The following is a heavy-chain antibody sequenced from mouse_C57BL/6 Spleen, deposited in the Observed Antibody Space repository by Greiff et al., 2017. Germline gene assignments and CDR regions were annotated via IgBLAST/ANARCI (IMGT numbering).Heavy chain of an antibody. CDR1: GFTFSDFY. CDR3: ARDATEGYFDV. V-gene: IGHV7-1*01. D-gene: IGHD1-1*01. J-gene: IGHJ1*03. Sequence: EVQVVESGGGLVQSGRSLRLSCATSGFTFSDFYMEWVRQAPGKGLEWIAASRNKANDYTTEYSASVKGRFIVSRDTSQSILYLQMNALRAEDTAIYYCARDATEGYFDVWGTGTTVTVSS. CDR2: SRNKANDYTT.